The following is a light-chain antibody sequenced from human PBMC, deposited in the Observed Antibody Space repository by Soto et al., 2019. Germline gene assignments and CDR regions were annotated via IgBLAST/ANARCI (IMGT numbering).Light chain of an antibody. CDR2: GAS. Sequence: EIVLTQSPGTLSLSPGERATLSCRASQSVSKYLAWYQQKPGQAPRALIYGASSRATGIPDRFSGSGSGTDFTLTISRLEPEDFAVYYCHQYGTSPWTLGQGTKVEIK. CDR1: QSVSKY. V-gene: IGKV3-20*01. J-gene: IGKJ1*01. CDR3: HQYGTSPWT.